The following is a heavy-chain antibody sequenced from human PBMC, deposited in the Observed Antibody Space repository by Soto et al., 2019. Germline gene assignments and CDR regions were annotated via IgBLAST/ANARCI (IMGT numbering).Heavy chain of an antibody. J-gene: IGHJ4*02. V-gene: IGHV1-18*01. CDR3: ARGPTDYYDKSGDYCLDY. Sequence: QVQLVQSGAEVNKPGASVMVSCKGSGYSFITYGMSWVRQAPGQGLEWVGWISTYNGNTKYVESLQGRVTMTTDTTTSTAYMELRSLRSDDTAVHYCARGPTDYYDKSGDYCLDYWGQGTLVTVSP. D-gene: IGHD3-22*01. CDR2: ISTYNGNT. CDR1: GYSFITYG.